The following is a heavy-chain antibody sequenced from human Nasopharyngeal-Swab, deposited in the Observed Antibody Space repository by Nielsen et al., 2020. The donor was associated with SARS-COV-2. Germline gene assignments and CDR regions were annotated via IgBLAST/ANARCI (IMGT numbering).Heavy chain of an antibody. J-gene: IGHJ4*02. CDR3: ARIRWDSGGESDY. CDR1: GFSLSNARMG. D-gene: IGHD1-26*01. CDR2: IFSNDEK. Sequence: SGPTLVKPTETLTLTCTVSGFSLSNARMGVRWIRQPPGKALEWLAHIFSNDEKSYSTSLKSRLTISKDTSKSQVVLTMTNMDPVDTATYYCARIRWDSGGESDYWGQGTLVTVSS. V-gene: IGHV2-26*01.